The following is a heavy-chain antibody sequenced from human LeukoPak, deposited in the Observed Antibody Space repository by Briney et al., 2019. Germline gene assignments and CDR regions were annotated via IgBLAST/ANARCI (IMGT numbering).Heavy chain of an antibody. Sequence: GRSLRLSCAASGFTFSSYAMHWVRQAPGKGLEWVAVISYDGSNKYYAGSVKGRFTISRDNSKNTLYLQMNSLRAEDTAVYYCARGYYGSGSWFDYWGQGTLVTVSS. V-gene: IGHV3-30*04. CDR1: GFTFSSYA. D-gene: IGHD3-10*01. CDR2: ISYDGSNK. CDR3: ARGYYGSGSWFDY. J-gene: IGHJ4*02.